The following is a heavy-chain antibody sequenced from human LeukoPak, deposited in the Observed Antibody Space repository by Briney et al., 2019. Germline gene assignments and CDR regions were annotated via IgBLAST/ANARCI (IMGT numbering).Heavy chain of an antibody. D-gene: IGHD3-9*01. CDR3: TRVRHFDHPPHGASWSDP. CDR2: INHSGST. Sequence: PSETLSLTSAVHGGSFSGYYWSWIRQPPGKGLEWIGQINHSGSTNYNPSLKSRATIPLATSKNQLPLKLRSITSAATAWYYCTRVRHFDHPPHGASWSDPGGEGTL. J-gene: IGHJ5*02. V-gene: IGHV4-34*01. CDR1: GGSFSGYY.